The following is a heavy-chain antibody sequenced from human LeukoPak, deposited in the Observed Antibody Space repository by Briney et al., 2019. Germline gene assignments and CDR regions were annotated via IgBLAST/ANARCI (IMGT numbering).Heavy chain of an antibody. Sequence: GGSLRLSCAASRFTFSTYAMNWVRQGPGKGLEWVSAISGSGGSTYYTDSVKGRFTISRDNSKNTVYLQMNSLRADDTAVYYCAKDTAAGPRGFDYWGQGTLVTVSS. D-gene: IGHD6-25*01. CDR2: ISGSGGST. V-gene: IGHV3-23*01. CDR3: AKDTAAGPRGFDY. J-gene: IGHJ4*02. CDR1: RFTFSTYA.